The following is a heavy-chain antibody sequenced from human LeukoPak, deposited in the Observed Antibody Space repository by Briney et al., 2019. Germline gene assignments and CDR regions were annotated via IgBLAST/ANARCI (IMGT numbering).Heavy chain of an antibody. CDR1: GFTLSRHW. D-gene: IGHD2-15*01. V-gene: IGHV3-7*01. Sequence: GGSLRLSCEASGFTLSRHWMSWVRQAPGRGLEWVANIKQDGSMKQYADTVRGRFIISRDNAKNSVYLQLSSLKAEDSAVYFCARDESGGYYVYWGQGTLVTVSS. CDR3: ARDESGGYYVY. J-gene: IGHJ4*02. CDR2: IKQDGSMK.